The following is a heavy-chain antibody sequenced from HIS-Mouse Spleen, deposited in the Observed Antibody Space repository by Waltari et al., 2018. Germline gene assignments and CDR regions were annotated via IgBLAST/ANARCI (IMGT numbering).Heavy chain of an antibody. CDR1: GGSISSSSYY. J-gene: IGHJ3*02. CDR3: ARRVIGSGGSCYDAFDI. D-gene: IGHD2-15*01. V-gene: IGHV4-39*07. Sequence: QLQLQESGPGLVKPSETLSLTCTVSGGSISSSSYYWGWIRQPPGKGLEWIGSIYYSGSTYYNPSLKSRVTISVDTSKNQFSLKLSSVTAADTAVYYCARRVIGSGGSCYDAFDIWGQGTMVTVSS. CDR2: IYYSGST.